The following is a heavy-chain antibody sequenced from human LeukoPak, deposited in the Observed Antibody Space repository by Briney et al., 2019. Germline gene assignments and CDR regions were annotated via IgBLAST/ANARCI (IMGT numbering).Heavy chain of an antibody. D-gene: IGHD3-9*01. Sequence: PGRSLRLSCAASGFTFDDYAMHWVRHAPGKGLEWVSGISWISGSIGYADSVKGRFTISRDNSKNTSYLQINSLRTEDTAVYYCAKGHGGHFRYFDTNDAFDIWGQGTMVTVSS. J-gene: IGHJ3*02. CDR2: ISWISGSI. V-gene: IGHV3-9*01. CDR3: AKGHGGHFRYFDTNDAFDI. CDR1: GFTFDDYA.